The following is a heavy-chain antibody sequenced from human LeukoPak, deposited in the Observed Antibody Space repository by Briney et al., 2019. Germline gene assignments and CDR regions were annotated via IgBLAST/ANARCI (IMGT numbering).Heavy chain of an antibody. CDR1: GFTFSSYS. J-gene: IGHJ4*02. V-gene: IGHV3-21*01. CDR2: ISSSSSYI. D-gene: IGHD3-22*01. Sequence: TGGSLRLSCAASGFTFSSYSMNWVRQAPGKGLEWVSSISSSSSYIYYADSVKGRFTISRDNAKDSLYLQMNSLRAEDTAVYYCARDGAHRYYDSSGYSAHFDYWGQGTLVTVSS. CDR3: ARDGAHRYYDSSGYSAHFDY.